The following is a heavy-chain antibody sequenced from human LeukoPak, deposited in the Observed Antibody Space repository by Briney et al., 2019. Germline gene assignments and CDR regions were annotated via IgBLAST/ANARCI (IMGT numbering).Heavy chain of an antibody. CDR1: GGSISSYY. CDR3: ARGRTFDN. Sequence: SETLSLTCTVSGGSISSYYWSWIRQPPGKGLEWIGNIYDRGSTKYNPSLESRVTISVDTSKNQFSLRLSSVTAADTAVYYCARGRTFDNWGPGTLVTVSS. J-gene: IGHJ4*02. V-gene: IGHV4-59*01. CDR2: IYDRGST.